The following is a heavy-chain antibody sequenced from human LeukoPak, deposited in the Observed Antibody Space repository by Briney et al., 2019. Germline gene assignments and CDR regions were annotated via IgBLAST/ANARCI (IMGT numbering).Heavy chain of an antibody. Sequence: GGSLRLSCAASGFTVSSNYMSWVRQAPGKGLEWVSVIYSGGSTYYADSVKGRFTISRDNSKNTLYLQMNSLRAEDTAVYYCARATGSGYYYGGDYWGQGTLVTVSS. D-gene: IGHD3-22*01. CDR1: GFTVSSNY. V-gene: IGHV3-66*01. CDR2: IYSGGST. J-gene: IGHJ4*02. CDR3: ARATGSGYYYGGDY.